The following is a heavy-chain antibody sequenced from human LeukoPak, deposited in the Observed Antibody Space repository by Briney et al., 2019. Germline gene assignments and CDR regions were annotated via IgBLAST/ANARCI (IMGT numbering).Heavy chain of an antibody. CDR2: IKSKTDGGTT. CDR3: TTVYYDFWSGYSNFDY. V-gene: IGHV3-15*01. Sequence: PGGSLRLSCAASGLTFSNAWMSWVRQAPGKGLEWVGRIKSKTDGGTTDYAAPVKGRFTISRDDSKNTLYLQMNSLKTEDTAVYYCTTVYYDFWSGYSNFDYWGQGTLVTVSS. D-gene: IGHD3-3*01. J-gene: IGHJ4*02. CDR1: GLTFSNAW.